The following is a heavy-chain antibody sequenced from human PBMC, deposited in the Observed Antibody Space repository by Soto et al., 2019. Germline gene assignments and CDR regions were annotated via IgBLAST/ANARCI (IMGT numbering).Heavy chain of an antibody. J-gene: IGHJ6*02. CDR3: ARDPGAALYYYYGMDV. CDR2: INPNSGDT. Sequence: ASVKVSCKASGYTFTGYYVHWVRQAPGQGLEWMGWINPNSGDTYLAQKFQGRVTMTRDTSISTAYMELSRLRSDDTAVYYCARDPGAALYYYYGMDVWGQGTTVTVSS. D-gene: IGHD3-10*01. V-gene: IGHV1-2*02. CDR1: GYTFTGYY.